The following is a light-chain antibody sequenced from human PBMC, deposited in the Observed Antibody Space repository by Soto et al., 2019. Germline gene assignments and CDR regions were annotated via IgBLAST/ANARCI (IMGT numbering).Light chain of an antibody. CDR2: AAS. CDR1: QDVKSW. CDR3: QQGINFPLT. V-gene: IGKV1-12*01. Sequence: IQMTQSPSSVSASVGDRVTITCRASQDVKSWLAWYQQKPGKAPKLLIHAASTLHTGVPSRFSGSGAGTEFNFTVRAVQPEDFATYYCQQGINFPLTFCGGTRVEIK. J-gene: IGKJ4*01.